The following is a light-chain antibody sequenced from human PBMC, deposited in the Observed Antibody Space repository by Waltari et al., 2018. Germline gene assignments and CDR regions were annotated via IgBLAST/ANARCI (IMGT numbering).Light chain of an antibody. V-gene: IGKV1-9*01. CDR1: QGISGY. CDR3: QKLNSYPPTT. CDR2: SAS. Sequence: DIQLTQSPSFLSASVGDRVTITCRASQGISGYLAWYQQKPGRAPTLLIYSASTLQSGVPSRFSGSGSGTEFTLTISSLQPEDFATYYCQKLNSYPPTTFGQGTRLEIK. J-gene: IGKJ5*01.